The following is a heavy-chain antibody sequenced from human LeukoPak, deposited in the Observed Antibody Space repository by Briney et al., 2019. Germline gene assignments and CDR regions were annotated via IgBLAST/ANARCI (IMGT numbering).Heavy chain of an antibody. Sequence: SETLSLTCTVSGDSIRSHYCAWIRQPPGKGLEWIGHIYNSATTDYNPSFKSRVTISLDTSKKQFSLKMTSVTALDSAVYYCARGGEGYDDDAFEVWGLGTAVTVSS. D-gene: IGHD5-12*01. V-gene: IGHV4-59*11. J-gene: IGHJ3*01. CDR1: GDSIRSHY. CDR2: IYNSATT. CDR3: ARGGEGYDDDAFEV.